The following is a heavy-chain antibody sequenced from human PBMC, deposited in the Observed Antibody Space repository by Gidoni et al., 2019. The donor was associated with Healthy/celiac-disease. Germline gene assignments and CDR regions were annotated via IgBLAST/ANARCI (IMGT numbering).Heavy chain of an antibody. CDR2: ISYGGSNK. CDR1: GFTFSSYA. J-gene: IGHJ4*02. D-gene: IGHD3-16*02. V-gene: IGHV3-30-3*01. Sequence: QVQLVESGGGVVQPGRSLRLSCAASGFTFSSYARHWVRQAPGKGLEWVAVISYGGSNKYYADSVKGRFTISRDNSKNTLYLQMNSLRAEDTAVYYCARARSMITFGGVIAPGDYWGQGTLVTVSS. CDR3: ARARSMITFGGVIAPGDY.